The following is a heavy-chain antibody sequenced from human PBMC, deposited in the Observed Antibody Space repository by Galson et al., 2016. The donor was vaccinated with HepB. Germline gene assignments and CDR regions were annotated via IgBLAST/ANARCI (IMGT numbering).Heavy chain of an antibody. Sequence: LRLSCAASGFAFSTYALHWVRQAPGKGLEWVALTSYDGGNKKYADSVRGRFTISRDNSKNTLYLQMNSLRAEDTAVYYCGRDQSYCSGGTCYSGGPVDYWGQGTLVTVSS. CDR1: GFAFSTYA. J-gene: IGHJ4*02. V-gene: IGHV3-30-3*01. CDR2: TSYDGGNK. D-gene: IGHD2-15*01. CDR3: GRDQSYCSGGTCYSGGPVDY.